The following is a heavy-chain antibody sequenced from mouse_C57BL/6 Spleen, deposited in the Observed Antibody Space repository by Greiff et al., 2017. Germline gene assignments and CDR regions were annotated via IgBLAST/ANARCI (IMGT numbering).Heavy chain of an antibody. D-gene: IGHD4-1*01. J-gene: IGHJ3*01. CDR1: GFTFSNYW. Sequence: VMLVESGGGLVQPGGSMKLSCVASGFTFSNYWMNWVRQSPEKGLEWVAQIRLKSDNYATHYAESVKGRFTISRDDSKSSVYLQMNNLRAEDTGIYYCTELTGSFAYWGQGTLVTVSA. V-gene: IGHV6-3*01. CDR3: TELTGSFAY. CDR2: IRLKSDNYAT.